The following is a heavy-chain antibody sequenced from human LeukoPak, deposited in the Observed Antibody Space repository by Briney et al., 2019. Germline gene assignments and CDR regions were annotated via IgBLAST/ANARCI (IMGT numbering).Heavy chain of an antibody. CDR2: IWYDGSNT. CDR1: GFTFRHYA. D-gene: IGHD1-14*01. J-gene: IGHJ5*02. CDR3: ARARLDNDNWFDP. V-gene: IGHV3-33*01. Sequence: GRSLRLSCVASGFTFRHYAMHWVRQTPRKGLEWLAVIWYDGSNTYYADSVRGRFAISRDDSKNTLYLQMNSLAAEDTALYYCARARLDNDNWFDPWGQGTLVTVSS.